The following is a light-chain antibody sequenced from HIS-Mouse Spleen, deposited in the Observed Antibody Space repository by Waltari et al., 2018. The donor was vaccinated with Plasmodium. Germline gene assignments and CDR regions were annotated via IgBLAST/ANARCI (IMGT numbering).Light chain of an antibody. CDR3: QQRSNWPSLT. Sequence: EIVLTQSPATLSLSPGERATLSCRASQSVSSYLAWSQQKPGQAPRLLIYDASNRATGIPARCSGSGSGTDFTLTISSLEPEDFAVYYCQQRSNWPSLTFGGGTKVEIK. V-gene: IGKV3-11*01. J-gene: IGKJ4*01. CDR1: QSVSSY. CDR2: DAS.